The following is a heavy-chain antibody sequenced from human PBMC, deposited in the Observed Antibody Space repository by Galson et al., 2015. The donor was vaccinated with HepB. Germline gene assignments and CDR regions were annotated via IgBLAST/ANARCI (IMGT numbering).Heavy chain of an antibody. V-gene: IGHV3-48*02. CDR3: ARDITIFGVAMGYYYGMDV. CDR1: GFTFSSYS. D-gene: IGHD3-3*01. CDR2: ISSSSSTI. J-gene: IGHJ6*02. Sequence: SLRLSCAASGFTFSSYSMNWVRQAPGKGLEWVSYISSSSSTIYYADSVKGRFTISRDNAKNSLYLQMNSLRDEDTAVYYCARDITIFGVAMGYYYGMDVWGQGTTLTVSS.